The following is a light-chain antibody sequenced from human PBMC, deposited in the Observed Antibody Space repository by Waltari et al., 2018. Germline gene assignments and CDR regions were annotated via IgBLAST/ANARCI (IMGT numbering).Light chain of an antibody. CDR3: QQRSNWPRRT. CDR1: QSVSSY. Sequence: DIVLTQSPATLSLSPGERATPPCRASQSVSSYLAWYQQRPGQAPRPLIFDTSNRATGIPARFSGSGSGTDFTLTISSLEPEDFAVYYCQQRSNWPRRTFGQGTKVEIK. J-gene: IGKJ1*01. CDR2: DTS. V-gene: IGKV3-11*01.